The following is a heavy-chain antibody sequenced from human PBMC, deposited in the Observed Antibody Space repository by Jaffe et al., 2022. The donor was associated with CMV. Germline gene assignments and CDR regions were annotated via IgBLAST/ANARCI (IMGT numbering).Heavy chain of an antibody. D-gene: IGHD1-1*01. CDR2: ISSSGSTI. CDR1: GFTFSSYE. V-gene: IGHV3-48*03. Sequence: EVQLVESGGGLVQPGGSLRLSCAASGFTFSSYEMNWVRQAPGKGLEWVSYISSSGSTIYYADSVKGRFTISRDNAKNSLYLQMNSLRAEDTAVYYCATQLPHPTAAWYYFDYWGQGTLVTVSS. CDR3: ATQLPHPTAAWYYFDY. J-gene: IGHJ4*02.